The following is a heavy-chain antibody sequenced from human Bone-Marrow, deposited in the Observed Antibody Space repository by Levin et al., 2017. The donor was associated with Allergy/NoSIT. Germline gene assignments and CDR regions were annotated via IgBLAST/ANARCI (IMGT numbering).Heavy chain of an antibody. CDR3: VRASGDLCVGPYCSHSAFGS. CDR2: ISDTGST. CDR1: GASMRSPGYL. Sequence: SQTLSLTCTVSGASMRSPGYLWTWLRQPPGKGPEWIGHISDTGSTSQNPSLRGRLSISVDTSMKQLSLRLTSVTAADTAVYYCVRASGDLCVGPYCSHSAFGSWGPGTPVTVSS. J-gene: IGHJ5*01. D-gene: IGHD2-21*01. V-gene: IGHV4-30-4*01.